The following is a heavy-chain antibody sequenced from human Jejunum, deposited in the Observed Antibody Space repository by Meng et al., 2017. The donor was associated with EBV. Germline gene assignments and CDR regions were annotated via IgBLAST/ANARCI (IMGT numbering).Heavy chain of an antibody. V-gene: IGHV3-74*01. Sequence: EVHRGASGGGLVQPGGSLRLSCEGSGFPLSDHWIHWVRQAPGEGLMWVSRIHPDGRTINYGDSVKGRFTISRDNAKNTVYLQMNSLRAEDTAVYYCTRAGYYRFDYWGQGALVTVSS. CDR3: TRAGYYRFDY. CDR1: GFPLSDHW. CDR2: IHPDGRTI. D-gene: IGHD1-26*01. J-gene: IGHJ4*02.